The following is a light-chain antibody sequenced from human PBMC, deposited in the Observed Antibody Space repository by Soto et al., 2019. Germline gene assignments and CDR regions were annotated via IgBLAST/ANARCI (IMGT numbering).Light chain of an antibody. CDR2: GVS. J-gene: IGKJ5*01. CDR3: RQYGTTPPLT. CDR1: QSVSSSY. V-gene: IGKV3-20*01. Sequence: EIVLTQSPGTLSLSPGERATLSFRASQSVSSSYLAWYQQKPGQAPRLLIYGVSSRATGIPDRFSGSGCGKNFTLTISRLEAEEFVVYYYRQYGTTPPLTFGQGTRLEIK.